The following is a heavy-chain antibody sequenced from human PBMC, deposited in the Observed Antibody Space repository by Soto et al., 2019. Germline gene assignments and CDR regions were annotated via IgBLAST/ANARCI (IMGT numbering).Heavy chain of an antibody. V-gene: IGHV1-18*01. CDR2: ISAYNGNT. CDR1: GYTFSSYG. CDR3: AKRSGRNVDFDY. Sequence: ASVKVSCKASGYTFSSYGISWVRQAPGQGLEWMGWISAYNGNTNYAQKLQGRVTMTTDTSTSTAYMELRSLRSDDTAVYYCAKRSGRNVDFDYWGQGTLVTVSS. D-gene: IGHD1-1*01. J-gene: IGHJ4*02.